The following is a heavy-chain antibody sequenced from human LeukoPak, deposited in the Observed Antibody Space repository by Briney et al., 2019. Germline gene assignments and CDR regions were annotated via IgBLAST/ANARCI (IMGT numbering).Heavy chain of an antibody. Sequence: GGSLRLSCAASGFTFSDYYMTWIRQAPGKGLEWLSYISTSSTYTNYADSVKGRFTSSRDDAKNSLYLQMNSLRAEDTAVYYCARRQVGAKGAFDIWGQGTMVTVSS. CDR2: ISTSSTYT. V-gene: IGHV3-11*03. CDR3: ARRQVGAKGAFDI. CDR1: GFTFSDYY. J-gene: IGHJ3*02. D-gene: IGHD4/OR15-4a*01.